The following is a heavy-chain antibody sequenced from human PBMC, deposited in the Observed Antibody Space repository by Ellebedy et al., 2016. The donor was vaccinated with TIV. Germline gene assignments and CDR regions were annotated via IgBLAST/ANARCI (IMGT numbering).Heavy chain of an antibody. J-gene: IGHJ6*02. CDR2: INPNSGGT. Sequence: ASVKVSCXTSGYTFTGYYMHWVRQAPGQGLEWMGSINPNSGGTNYAQKFQGRVTMTRDTSISTAYMELSRLRSDDTAVYYCAGGGCSNTTCPASAVYYGLDVWGQGTTVTVSS. D-gene: IGHD2-2*01. V-gene: IGHV1-2*02. CDR3: AGGGCSNTTCPASAVYYGLDV. CDR1: GYTFTGYY.